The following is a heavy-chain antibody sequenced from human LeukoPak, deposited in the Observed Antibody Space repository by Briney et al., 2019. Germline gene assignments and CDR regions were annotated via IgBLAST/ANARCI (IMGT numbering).Heavy chain of an antibody. CDR2: IYTSGST. CDR3: ASFGGSGYAYDAFDI. V-gene: IGHV4-4*07. Sequence: SETLSLTCSVSGGSITDYYWSWIRQPAEKGLECIGRIYTSGSTNYNPSLKSRVTMSVDTSKNQFSLRLNSVTAADTGVYYCASFGGSGYAYDAFDIWGQGTMVTVSS. D-gene: IGHD5-12*01. CDR1: GGSITDYY. J-gene: IGHJ3*02.